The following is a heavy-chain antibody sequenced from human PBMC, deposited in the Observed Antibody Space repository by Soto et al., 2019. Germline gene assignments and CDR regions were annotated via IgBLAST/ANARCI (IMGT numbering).Heavy chain of an antibody. CDR3: ARDHYYDILTGYSSDAFDI. J-gene: IGHJ3*02. D-gene: IGHD3-9*01. CDR2: INPSGGST. V-gene: IGHV1-46*01. CDR1: GYTFTCYY. Sequence: GASVKVSCKASGYTFTCYYMYWVRQAPGQGLEWMGIINPSGGSTSYAQKFQGRVTMTRDTSTSTVYMELSSLRSEDTAVYYCARDHYYDILTGYSSDAFDISGQGTMVTVSS.